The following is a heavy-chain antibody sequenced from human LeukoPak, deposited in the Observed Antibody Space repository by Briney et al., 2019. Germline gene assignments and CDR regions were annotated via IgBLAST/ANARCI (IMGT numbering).Heavy chain of an antibody. Sequence: PGGSLRLSCAASGFTFSSYAMSWVRQAQGEGRGWVSAISGSGGGTYYADSVKGPVTISTDNCKNTLYIQMNSLRAADTAVYYCAKDLGTVGATNYWGQGTLVTVSS. D-gene: IGHD1-26*01. CDR3: AKDLGTVGATNY. V-gene: IGHV3-23*01. CDR1: GFTFSSYA. CDR2: ISGSGGGT. J-gene: IGHJ4*02.